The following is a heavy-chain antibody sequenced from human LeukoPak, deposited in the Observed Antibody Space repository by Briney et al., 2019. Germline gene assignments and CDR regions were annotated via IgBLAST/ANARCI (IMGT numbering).Heavy chain of an antibody. CDR3: ARKGYGDYNRNFHY. D-gene: IGHD4-17*01. CDR2: IYHSGST. V-gene: IGHV4-4*02. Sequence: KPSGTPSLTCAVSGGSISSSNWWRWVRQPPGKGLEWIGEIYHSGSTNYNPSLKSRVTISIDKSKNQFSLKLSSVTAADTAVYYCARKGYGDYNRNFHYWGQGTLVTVSS. J-gene: IGHJ4*02. CDR1: GGSISSSNW.